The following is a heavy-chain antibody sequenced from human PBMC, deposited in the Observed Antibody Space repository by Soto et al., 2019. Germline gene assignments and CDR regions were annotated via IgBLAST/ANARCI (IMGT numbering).Heavy chain of an antibody. CDR3: TTGVDVCSGLKYYYYGMDV. CDR2: IKSKTDGGTT. D-gene: IGHD3-3*01. V-gene: IGHV3-15*01. J-gene: IGHJ6*02. Sequence: GGSLRLSCAASGFTFSNAWMSWVRQAPGKGLEWVGRIKSKTDGGTTDYAAPVKGRFTISRDDSKNTLYLQMNSLKTEDTAVYYCTTGVDVCSGLKYYYYGMDVWGQGTTVTVSS. CDR1: GFTFSNAW.